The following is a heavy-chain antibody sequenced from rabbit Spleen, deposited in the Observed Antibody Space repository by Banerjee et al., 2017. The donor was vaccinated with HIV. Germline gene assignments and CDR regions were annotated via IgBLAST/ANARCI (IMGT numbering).Heavy chain of an antibody. CDR1: GFSFSSNDY. V-gene: IGHV1S40*01. Sequence: QSLEESGGDLVKPGASLTLTCTASGFSFSSNDYMCWVRQAPGKGLEWISCITGSTSDFTYSATWAKGRFTISKTSSTTVTLHMTSLTVADTATYFCARDTGSSFSSYGMDLWGPGTLVTVS. D-gene: IGHD8-1*01. J-gene: IGHJ6*01. CDR3: ARDTGSSFSSYGMDL. CDR2: ITGSTSDFT.